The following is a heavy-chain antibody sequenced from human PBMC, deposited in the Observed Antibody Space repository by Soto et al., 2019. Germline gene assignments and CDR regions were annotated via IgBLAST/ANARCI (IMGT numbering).Heavy chain of an antibody. CDR1: GGSFSGYY. CDR3: AGWDCSGGSCSAPD. V-gene: IGHV4-34*01. Sequence: SETLSLTCAVYGGSFSGYYWSWIRQPPGNGLEWIGEINHSGSTNYTPSLKSRVTISVDTSKNQFSLKLSSVTAADTAVYYCAGWDCSGGSCSAPDWGQGTLVTVSS. J-gene: IGHJ4*02. D-gene: IGHD2-15*01. CDR2: INHSGST.